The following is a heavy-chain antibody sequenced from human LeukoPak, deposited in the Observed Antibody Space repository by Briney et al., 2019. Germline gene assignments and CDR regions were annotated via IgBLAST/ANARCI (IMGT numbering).Heavy chain of an antibody. Sequence: ASVEVSCKASGGTFSSYAISWVRQAPGQGLEWMGGIIPIFGTANYAQKFQGRVTITADESTSTAYMELSSLRSEDTAVYYCASTYYDYLGDFDYWGQGTLVTVSS. CDR1: GGTFSSYA. CDR2: IIPIFGTA. V-gene: IGHV1-69*13. CDR3: ASTYYDYLGDFDY. D-gene: IGHD3-3*01. J-gene: IGHJ4*02.